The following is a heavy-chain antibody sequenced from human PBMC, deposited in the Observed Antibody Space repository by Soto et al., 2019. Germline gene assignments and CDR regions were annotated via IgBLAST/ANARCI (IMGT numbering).Heavy chain of an antibody. Sequence: PGGSLRLSCAASGFTFSSYAMSWVRQAPGKGLEWVSAISGSGGSTYYADSVKGRFTISRDNSKNTLYLQMNSLRAEDTAVYYCAKAGWFGELPHYNRFDPWGQGTPVTVYS. D-gene: IGHD3-10*01. CDR3: AKAGWFGELPHYNRFDP. V-gene: IGHV3-23*01. CDR2: ISGSGGST. CDR1: GFTFSSYA. J-gene: IGHJ5*02.